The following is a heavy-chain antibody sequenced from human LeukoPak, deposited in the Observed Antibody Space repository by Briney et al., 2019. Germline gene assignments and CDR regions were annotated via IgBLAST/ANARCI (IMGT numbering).Heavy chain of an antibody. Sequence: SETLSLTCAVYGGSFSGYYWSWIRQPPGKGLEWIGEINHSGSTNYNPSLKSRVTISVDTSKNQFSLKLSSVTAADTAVYYCARLSSGWAFDYWGQGTLVTVSS. CDR2: INHSGST. D-gene: IGHD6-19*01. CDR3: ARLSSGWAFDY. V-gene: IGHV4-34*01. CDR1: GGSFSGYY. J-gene: IGHJ4*02.